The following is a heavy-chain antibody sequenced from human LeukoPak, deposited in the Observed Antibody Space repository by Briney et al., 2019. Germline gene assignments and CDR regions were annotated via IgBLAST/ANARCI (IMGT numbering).Heavy chain of an antibody. V-gene: IGHV3-23*01. CDR2: ISGSGGTS. D-gene: IGHD2-2*01. J-gene: IGHJ4*02. Sequence: PGGSLTLSCAASGFTFSSYAMGWVRQAPGEGLEWVSVISGSGGTSYYADSVGGRFTISRDNSKNTLYLQMSSLRAEDTAVYYCAKDRCSTMSCPLDYWGQGILVTVSS. CDR1: GFTFSSYA. CDR3: AKDRCSTMSCPLDY.